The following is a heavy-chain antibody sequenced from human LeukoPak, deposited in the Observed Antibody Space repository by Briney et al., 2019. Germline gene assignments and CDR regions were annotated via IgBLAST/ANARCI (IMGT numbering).Heavy chain of an antibody. J-gene: IGHJ4*02. D-gene: IGHD3-16*01. CDR1: GGSISSGGYY. CDR3: ARERPRKTGGFDY. Sequence: PSQTLSLTCTVSGGSISSGGYYWSWIRQHPGKGLEWIGYIYYSGSTYYNPSLKSRATISVDTSKNQFSLKLSSVTAADTAVYYCARERPRKTGGFDYWGQGTLVTVSS. CDR2: IYYSGST. V-gene: IGHV4-31*03.